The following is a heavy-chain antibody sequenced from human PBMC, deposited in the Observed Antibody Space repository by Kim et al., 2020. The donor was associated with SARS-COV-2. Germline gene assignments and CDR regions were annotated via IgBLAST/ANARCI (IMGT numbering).Heavy chain of an antibody. D-gene: IGHD5-18*01. CDR3: AKDRIGYTAMVDY. CDR2: ISYDGSNK. J-gene: IGHJ4*02. V-gene: IGHV3-30*18. Sequence: GGSLRLSCAASGFTFSSYGMHWVRQAPGKGLEWVAVISYDGSNKYYADSVKGRFTISRDNSKNTLYLQMNSLRAEDTAVYYCAKDRIGYTAMVDYWGQGT. CDR1: GFTFSSYG.